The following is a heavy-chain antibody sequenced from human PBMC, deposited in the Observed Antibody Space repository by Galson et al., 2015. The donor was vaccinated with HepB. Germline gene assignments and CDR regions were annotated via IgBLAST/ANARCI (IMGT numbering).Heavy chain of an antibody. J-gene: IGHJ4*02. V-gene: IGHV3-23*01. D-gene: IGHD1-26*01. CDR3: AKWGLTRLYYFDY. CDR1: GFTFSSYA. CDR2: ISGSGGNT. Sequence: SLRLSCAASGFTFSSYAMSWVRQAPGKGLEWVSGISGSGGNTYYADSVKGRFTTSRDNSKNTLYLHMYSLRAEDTAVYYCAKWGLTRLYYFDYWGQGTLVTVSS.